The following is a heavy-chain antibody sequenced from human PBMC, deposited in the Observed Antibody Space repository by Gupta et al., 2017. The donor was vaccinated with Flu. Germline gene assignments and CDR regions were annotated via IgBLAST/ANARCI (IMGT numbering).Heavy chain of an antibody. V-gene: IGHV4-39*01. Sequence: QLQLQESGPGLVKPSQTLSLTSGVSGGSSADRRYFWAWTRQPPGKGLEWIGNIHYSGTTAYNPALKSRLTISEDMSKNKFSLNLTSVTAADTAIYFCARSFTGDYFDSWGQGTLVSVSS. CDR1: GGSSADRRYF. CDR3: ARSFTGDYFDS. J-gene: IGHJ4*02. D-gene: IGHD7-27*01. CDR2: IHYSGTT.